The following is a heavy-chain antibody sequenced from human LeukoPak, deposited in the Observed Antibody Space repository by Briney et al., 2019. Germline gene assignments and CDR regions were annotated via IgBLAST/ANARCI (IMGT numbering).Heavy chain of an antibody. CDR2: ISASGAAT. V-gene: IGHV3-23*01. CDR1: GFTFSNYA. J-gene: IGHJ4*02. CDR3: AKPATYYDILTGYDN. Sequence: GGSLRLSCVASGFTFSNYAMSWVRQVPGKGLEWVSAISASGAATKYADSVKGRFTISRDNSKNTLFLQMDSLRAEDTAVYYCAKPATYYDILTGYDNWGQGTLVTVSS. D-gene: IGHD3-9*01.